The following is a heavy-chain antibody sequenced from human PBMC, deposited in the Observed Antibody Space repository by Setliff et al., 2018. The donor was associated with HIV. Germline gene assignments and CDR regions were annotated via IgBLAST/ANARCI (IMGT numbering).Heavy chain of an antibody. D-gene: IGHD6-13*01. CDR3: ARGEEAAAATWFDY. CDR1: GGSISSYY. Sequence: SETLSLTCSVSGGSISSYYWSWIRQPPGKGLEWIGYIFYTGSTTYRPSLKSRVTISVDTSKNQFSLKLRSVTAADTAVYYCARGEEAAAATWFDYWGQGTLVTVSS. CDR2: IFYTGST. J-gene: IGHJ4*02. V-gene: IGHV4-59*12.